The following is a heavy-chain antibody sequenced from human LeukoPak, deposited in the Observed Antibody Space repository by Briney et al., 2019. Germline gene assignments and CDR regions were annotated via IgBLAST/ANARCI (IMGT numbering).Heavy chain of an antibody. Sequence: SETLSLTCTVSGGSISSYYWGWIRQPPGKGLEWIGSIYYSGSTYYNPSLKSRVTISVDTSKNQFSLKLSSVTAADTAVYYCARATTMDTDAFDIWGQGTMVTVSS. CDR2: IYYSGST. V-gene: IGHV4-39*07. CDR1: GGSISSYY. D-gene: IGHD3-10*01. J-gene: IGHJ3*02. CDR3: ARATTMDTDAFDI.